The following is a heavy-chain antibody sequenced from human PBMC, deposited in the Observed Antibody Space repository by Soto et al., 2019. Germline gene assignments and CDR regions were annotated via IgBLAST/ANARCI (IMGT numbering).Heavy chain of an antibody. V-gene: IGHV3-30-3*01. CDR3: ANLEGPSDSSGGESGDI. CDR2: ISYDGSDK. Sequence: PGGSLRLSCAASGFTFSSYAMHWVRQAPGKGLEWVAVISYDGSDKYYADSVKGRFTISRDNSKNTLYLQMNSLRAEDTAVYYCANLEGPSDSSGGESGDIWGQGTMVTVSS. J-gene: IGHJ3*02. D-gene: IGHD3-22*01. CDR1: GFTFSSYA.